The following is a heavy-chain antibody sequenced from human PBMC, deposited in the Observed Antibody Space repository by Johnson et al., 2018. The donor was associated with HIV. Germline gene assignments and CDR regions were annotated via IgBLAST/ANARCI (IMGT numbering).Heavy chain of an antibody. V-gene: IGHV3-66*02. Sequence: EVQLVESGGGLVKPGGSLRLSCAASGFTFSSNYMTWVRQAPGKGLEWVSSISGSGGSKYYADSVKGRFTISRDNSKNTLYLQMNSLRAEDTAVYYCARDQGELRRTHAFDIWGQGTMVTVSS. CDR2: SGSGGSK. J-gene: IGHJ3*02. CDR3: ARDQGELRRTHAFDI. D-gene: IGHD1-14*01. CDR1: GFTFSSNY.